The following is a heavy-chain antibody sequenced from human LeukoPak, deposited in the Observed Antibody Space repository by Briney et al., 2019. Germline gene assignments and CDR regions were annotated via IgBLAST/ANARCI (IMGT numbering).Heavy chain of an antibody. CDR2: IYYSGST. CDR3: ARETPYYYDSSGFPLADAFDI. D-gene: IGHD3-22*01. CDR1: GGSISSYY. Sequence: PSETLSLTCTVSGGSISSYYWSWIRQPPGKGLEWIGYIYYSGSTNYNPSLKSRVTISVGTSKNQFSLKLSSVTAADTAVYYCARETPYYYDSSGFPLADAFDIWGQGTMVTVSS. J-gene: IGHJ3*02. V-gene: IGHV4-59*01.